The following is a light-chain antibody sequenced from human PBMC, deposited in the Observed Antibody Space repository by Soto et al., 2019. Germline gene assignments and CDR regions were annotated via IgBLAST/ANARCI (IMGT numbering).Light chain of an antibody. V-gene: IGLV1-40*01. CDR2: GNN. Sequence: QSVLTQPPSVSGAPGQRVTISCTGSSSNIGAGHDVQWYQQVPGTAPKLLIYGNNNRPSGVPDRVSASKSGTSASLAITGLQPDDEADYYCQSYDTSLSVVVFGGGTKLTVL. J-gene: IGLJ2*01. CDR3: QSYDTSLSVVV. CDR1: SSNIGAGHD.